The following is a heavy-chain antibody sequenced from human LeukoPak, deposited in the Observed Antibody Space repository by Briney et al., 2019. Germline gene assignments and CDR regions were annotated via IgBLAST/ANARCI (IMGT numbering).Heavy chain of an antibody. CDR2: IYTSGST. Sequence: PSETLSLTCTVSGGSISSGSYYWSWIRQPAGKGLEWIGRIYTSGSTNYNPSLKSRVTISVDTSKNQFSLKLSSVTAADTAVYYCARDLYYDSSGYYGDFDYWGQGTLVTVSS. CDR1: GGSISSGSYY. V-gene: IGHV4-61*02. J-gene: IGHJ4*02. CDR3: ARDLYYDSSGYYGDFDY. D-gene: IGHD3-22*01.